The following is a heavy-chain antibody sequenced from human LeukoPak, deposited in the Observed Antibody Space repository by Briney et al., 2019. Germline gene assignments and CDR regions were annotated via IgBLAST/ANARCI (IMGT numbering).Heavy chain of an antibody. V-gene: IGHV3-30*02. J-gene: IGHJ4*02. D-gene: IGHD6-19*01. CDR3: AKDLVSVAGNEY. CDR1: GFTFSSYG. Sequence: GRSLRLSCAASGFTFSSYGMHWVRQAPGKGLEWVAFIRYDGSNKYYADSVKGRFTISRDNSKNTLYLQMNSLRAEDRAVYYCAKDLVSVAGNEYWGQGTLVTVSS. CDR2: IRYDGSNK.